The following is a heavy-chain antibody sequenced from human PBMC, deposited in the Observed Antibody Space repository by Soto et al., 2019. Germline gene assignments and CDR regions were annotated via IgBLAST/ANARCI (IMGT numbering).Heavy chain of an antibody. J-gene: IGHJ6*03. CDR1: GGSISSGGYY. V-gene: IGHV4-31*03. CDR2: IYYSGST. D-gene: IGHD6-13*01. Sequence: SETLSLTCTVSGGSISSGGYYWSWIRQHPGKGLEWIGYIYYSGSTYYNPSLKSRVTISVDTSKNQFSLKLSSVTAADTAVYYCARNPPIAAAGTDYYYYYMDVWGKGTTVTVSS. CDR3: ARNPPIAAAGTDYYYYYMDV.